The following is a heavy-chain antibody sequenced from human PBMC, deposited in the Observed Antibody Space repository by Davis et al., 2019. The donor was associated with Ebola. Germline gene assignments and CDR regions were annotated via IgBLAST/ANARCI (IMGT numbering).Heavy chain of an antibody. V-gene: IGHV1-18*04. CDR1: GYSFTTYG. CDR2: ISVHNGNT. Sequence: AASVKVSCKASGYSFTTYGFSWLRQAPGQGLEWMGWISVHNGNTNYAQKLQGRVTMTTDTSTSTAYMELRSLRSEDTAVYYCARDIGSSSPDGMDVWGQGTTVTVSS. J-gene: IGHJ6*02. CDR3: ARDIGSSSPDGMDV. D-gene: IGHD6-13*01.